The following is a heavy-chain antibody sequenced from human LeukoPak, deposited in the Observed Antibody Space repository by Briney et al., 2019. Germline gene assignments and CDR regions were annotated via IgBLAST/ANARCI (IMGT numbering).Heavy chain of an antibody. CDR1: GYTFTSYG. J-gene: IGHJ6*03. Sequence: ASVKVSCKASGYTFTSYGISWVRQATGQGLEWMGWMNPNSGNTGYAQKFQGRVTMTRNTSISTAYMELSSLRSEDTAVYYCARGSSKYCSGGSCYYYYMDVWGKGTTVTISS. CDR2: MNPNSGNT. CDR3: ARGSSKYCSGGSCYYYYMDV. D-gene: IGHD2-15*01. V-gene: IGHV1-8*02.